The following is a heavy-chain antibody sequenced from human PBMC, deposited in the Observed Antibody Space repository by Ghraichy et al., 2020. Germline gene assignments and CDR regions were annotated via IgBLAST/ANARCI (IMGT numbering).Heavy chain of an antibody. CDR1: GGSISSYY. Sequence: SETLSLTCTVSGGSISSYYWSWIRQPPGKGLEWIGYIYYSGSTDYNPSLKGRVIISVDTPKNQFSLKLSSVTAADTAVYYCASSRPPVYYYGMDVWGQGTTVNVSS. CDR2: IYYSGST. CDR3: ASSRPPVYYYGMDV. V-gene: IGHV4-59*01. J-gene: IGHJ6*02.